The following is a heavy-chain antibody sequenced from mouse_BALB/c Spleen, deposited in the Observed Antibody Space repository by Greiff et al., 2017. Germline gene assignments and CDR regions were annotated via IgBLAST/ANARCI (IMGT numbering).Heavy chain of an antibody. CDR2: ISSGGSYT. V-gene: IGHV5-6*01. Sequence: EVMLVESGGDLVKPGGSLKLSCAASGFTFSSYGMSWVRQTPDKRLEWVATISSGGSYTYYPDSVKGRFTISRDNAKNTLYLQMSSLKSEDTAMYYCARGRAIYGSSYGDAMDYWGQGTSVTVSS. CDR1: GFTFSSYG. CDR3: ARGRAIYGSSYGDAMDY. D-gene: IGHD1-1*01. J-gene: IGHJ4*01.